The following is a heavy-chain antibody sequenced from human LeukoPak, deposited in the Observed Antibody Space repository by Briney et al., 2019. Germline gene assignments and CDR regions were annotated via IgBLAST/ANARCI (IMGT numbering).Heavy chain of an antibody. V-gene: IGHV4-34*01. CDR2: INHSGSS. Sequence: SETLSLTCAVYGGSFSDYYWSWIRQSPGKGLEWIGEINHSGSSKYNPSIKSRVTISIDTSKTQFSLKLTSVTAADTAVYYCAAVPESYYTVYYFNYWGQGTLVTVSS. CDR3: AAVPESYYTVYYFNY. D-gene: IGHD3-10*01. CDR1: GGSFSDYY. J-gene: IGHJ4*02.